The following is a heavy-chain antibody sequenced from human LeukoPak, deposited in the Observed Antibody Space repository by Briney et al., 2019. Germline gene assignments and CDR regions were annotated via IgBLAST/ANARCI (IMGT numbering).Heavy chain of an antibody. D-gene: IGHD6-6*01. Sequence: GASVKVSCKASGHTFTDYYMHWVQQAPGQGFEWMGWINPNSGGTNYAQKFQGRVTMTRDTSISTAYMELTSLRSDDTAVYYCTRGLSIAPRPAYYFDYWAQGTLVTVSS. J-gene: IGHJ4*02. CDR2: INPNSGGT. V-gene: IGHV1-2*02. CDR1: GHTFTDYY. CDR3: TRGLSIAPRPAYYFDY.